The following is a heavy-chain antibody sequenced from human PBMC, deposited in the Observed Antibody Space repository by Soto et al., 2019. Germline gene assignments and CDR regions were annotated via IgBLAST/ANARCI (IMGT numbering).Heavy chain of an antibody. Sequence: SETLSLTCTVSGVSINSANWWTWVRHSPGKGLEWIGEIYHSGSTNFNPSLKSRVTISVDNSKNQFYLELTSVTAADTAVYYCARYCGGGSCYLGAFDIWGQGTMVTVSS. V-gene: IGHV4-4*02. CDR1: GVSINSANW. CDR3: ARYCGGGSCYLGAFDI. J-gene: IGHJ3*02. CDR2: IYHSGST. D-gene: IGHD2-15*01.